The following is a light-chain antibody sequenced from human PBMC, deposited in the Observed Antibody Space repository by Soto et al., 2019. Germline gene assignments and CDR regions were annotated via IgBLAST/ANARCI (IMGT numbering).Light chain of an antibody. CDR3: HQFASTPRT. CDR1: QSVDRNY. CDR2: GAS. J-gene: IGKJ1*01. V-gene: IGKV3-20*01. Sequence: EIVLTQSPGTLSLSPGESATLSCRASQSVDRNYLAWYQQRPGQAPRLLIYGASSRATGIPPRFSGSGSGTEFVLTISGLEAEDFAVYCCHQFASTPRTFGQGTKVETK.